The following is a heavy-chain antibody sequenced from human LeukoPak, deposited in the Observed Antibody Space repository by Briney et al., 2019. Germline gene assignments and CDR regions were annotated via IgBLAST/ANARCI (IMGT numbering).Heavy chain of an antibody. CDR3: AKEKSYDILTGYRNYFDY. V-gene: IGHV1-2*02. D-gene: IGHD3-9*01. Sequence: ASVKVSCKASGYTFTGYYMHWVRQAPGQGLEWMGWISPNSGGTNYAQKFQGRVTMTRDTSISTAYMELSRLRSDDTAVYYCAKEKSYDILTGYRNYFDYWGQGTLVTVSS. J-gene: IGHJ4*02. CDR1: GYTFTGYY. CDR2: ISPNSGGT.